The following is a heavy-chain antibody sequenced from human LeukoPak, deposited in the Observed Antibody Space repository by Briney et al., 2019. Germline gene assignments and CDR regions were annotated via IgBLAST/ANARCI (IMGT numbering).Heavy chain of an antibody. CDR3: ARSSGYSYGYHY. Sequence: PGGSLRLSCAPSGFTFSSYSMNWVRQAPGKGLEWVSSISSSSSYIYYADSVKGRFTISRDNAKNSLYLQMNSLRAEDTAVYYCARSSGYSYGYHYWGQGTLVTVSS. CDR2: ISSSSSYI. D-gene: IGHD5-18*01. V-gene: IGHV3-21*01. CDR1: GFTFSSYS. J-gene: IGHJ4*02.